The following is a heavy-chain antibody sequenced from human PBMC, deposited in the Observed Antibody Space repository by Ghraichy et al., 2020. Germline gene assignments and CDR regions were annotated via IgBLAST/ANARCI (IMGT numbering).Heavy chain of an antibody. J-gene: IGHJ4*02. D-gene: IGHD1-26*01. CDR1: GYTFTSYG. CDR3: ARGGGSVLSGELLGFDY. CDR2: ISAYNGNT. Sequence: ASVKVSCKASGYTFTSYGISWVRQAPGQGLEWMGWISAYNGNTNYAQKLQGRVTMTTDTSTSTAYMELRSLRSDDTAVYYCARGGGSVLSGELLGFDYWGQGTLVTVSS. V-gene: IGHV1-18*01.